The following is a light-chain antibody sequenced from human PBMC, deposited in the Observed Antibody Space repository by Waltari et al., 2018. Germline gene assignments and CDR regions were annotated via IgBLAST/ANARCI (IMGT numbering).Light chain of an antibody. CDR2: KAS. CDR1: QSISSW. Sequence: DVQMTQSPSTLSPSVGDRVTITCRASQSISSWLAWYQQKPGKAPKLLIYKASTLAGGVPSRFSGFGSGTEFTLIISSLQPDDLATYYCQQYNSHSTFGQGTKLEIK. CDR3: QQYNSHST. V-gene: IGKV1-5*03. J-gene: IGKJ2*01.